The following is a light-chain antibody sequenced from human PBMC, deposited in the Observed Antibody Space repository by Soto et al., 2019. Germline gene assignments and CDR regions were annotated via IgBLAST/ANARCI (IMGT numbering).Light chain of an antibody. CDR3: QQYNNWPLT. V-gene: IGKV3-15*01. CDR1: QSVSSN. CDR2: GAS. J-gene: IGKJ4*01. Sequence: VLTQPATLSVSPGERATLSCRASQSVSSNLAWYQQKPGQAPRLLIYGASTRATGIPARFSGSGSGTEFTLTISSLQSEDFAVYYCQQYNNWPLTFGGGTKVDIK.